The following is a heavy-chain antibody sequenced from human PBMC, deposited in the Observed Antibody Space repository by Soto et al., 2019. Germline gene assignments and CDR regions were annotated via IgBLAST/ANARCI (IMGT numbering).Heavy chain of an antibody. V-gene: IGHV4-31*03. CDR2: IYYSGST. Sequence: SETLSLTCTVSGGSISNGGYYWSWIRQHPGKGLEWIGYIYYSGSTYYNPSLKSRVTISVDTSKNQFSLKLTSVTAADTAVYYCARASTTVTTERFDAYDIWGQGTMVTVSS. D-gene: IGHD4-17*01. CDR1: GGSISNGGYY. CDR3: ARASTTVTTERFDAYDI. J-gene: IGHJ3*02.